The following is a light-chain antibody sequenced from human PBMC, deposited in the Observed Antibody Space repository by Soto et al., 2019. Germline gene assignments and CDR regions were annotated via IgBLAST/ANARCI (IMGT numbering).Light chain of an antibody. CDR2: EVS. J-gene: IGLJ3*02. Sequence: QSALTQPASVSGSPGQSITISCTGSSSDVGGYNYVSWYQQHPGKAPKLMIFEVSNRPSGLSNRFSGSKSGNTASLTISGLQAEDEADYYCSSYTSSSPVFGGGTNPTVL. CDR3: SSYTSSSPV. CDR1: SSDVGGYNY. V-gene: IGLV2-14*01.